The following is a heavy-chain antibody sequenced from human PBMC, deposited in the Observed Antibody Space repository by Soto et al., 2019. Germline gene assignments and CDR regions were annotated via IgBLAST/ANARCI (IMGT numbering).Heavy chain of an antibody. J-gene: IGHJ4*02. Sequence: QVLLVQSGPEVKMPGASVKVSCKTSGYTFTAYGLAWLRQAPGQRPEWMGWVSTNNADTNYAPRLQGRVTMTTDKSTTTTYMELRSLRYDDMAVYYCARELNTDPSAYYSFAYWGQGTLVTVSS. V-gene: IGHV1-18*03. CDR1: GYTFTAYG. CDR2: VSTNNADT. D-gene: IGHD3-22*01. CDR3: ARELNTDPSAYYSFAY.